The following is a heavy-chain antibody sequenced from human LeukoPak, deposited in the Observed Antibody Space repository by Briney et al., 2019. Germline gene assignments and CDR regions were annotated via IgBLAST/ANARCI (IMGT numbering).Heavy chain of an antibody. J-gene: IGHJ5*02. CDR2: IWYDGSNK. Sequence: PGRSLRLSCAASGFTFSSYGMHWVRQAPGKGLEWVAVIWYDGSNKYYADSVKGRFTISRDNSKNTLYLQMNSLRAEDTAVYYCAKDRSCSTSCYASNWFDPWGQGTLVTVSS. CDR3: AKDRSCSTSCYASNWFDP. CDR1: GFTFSSYG. V-gene: IGHV3-33*06. D-gene: IGHD2-2*01.